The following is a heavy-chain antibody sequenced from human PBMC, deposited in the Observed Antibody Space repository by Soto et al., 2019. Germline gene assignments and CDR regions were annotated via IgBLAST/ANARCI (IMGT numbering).Heavy chain of an antibody. D-gene: IGHD2-15*01. V-gene: IGHV4-34*01. CDR3: ARLSAKYCSGGSCNMDV. CDR2: INHSGST. J-gene: IGHJ6*03. Sequence: PSETLSLTCAVYGGSFSGYYWSWIRQPPGKGLEWIGEINHSGSTNYNPSLKSRVTISVDTSKNQFSLKLSSVTAADTAVYYCARLSAKYCSGGSCNMDVWGKGTTVTVSS. CDR1: GGSFSGYY.